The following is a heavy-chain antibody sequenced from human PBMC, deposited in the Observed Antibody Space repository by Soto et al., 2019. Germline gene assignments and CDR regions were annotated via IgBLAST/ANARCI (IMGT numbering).Heavy chain of an antibody. CDR3: AKLGNQLHSAFDI. V-gene: IGHV3-23*01. D-gene: IGHD2-2*01. Sequence: EVQLLESGGGLVQPGGSLRLSCAASGFAFSSYAMSWVRQAPGKGLEWVSAISGSGGSTYYADSVKGRFTISRDNSNNTLYLQMNSLRAEDTAVYYCAKLGNQLHSAFDIWGQGTMVTVSS. CDR1: GFAFSSYA. CDR2: ISGSGGST. J-gene: IGHJ3*02.